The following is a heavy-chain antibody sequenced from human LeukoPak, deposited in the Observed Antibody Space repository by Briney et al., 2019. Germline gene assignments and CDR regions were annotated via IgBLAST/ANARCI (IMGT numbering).Heavy chain of an antibody. J-gene: IGHJ4*02. CDR3: TRDLDTAMVLFDY. CDR2: IRSKAYGGTT. V-gene: IGHV3-49*03. Sequence: GGSLRLSCTASGFTFGDYAMSWFRQAPGKGLEWVGFIRSKAYGGTTEYAASVKGRFTISRDDSKSIAYLQMNSLKIEDTAVYYCTRDLDTAMVLFDYWGQGTLVTVSS. CDR1: GFTFGDYA. D-gene: IGHD5-18*01.